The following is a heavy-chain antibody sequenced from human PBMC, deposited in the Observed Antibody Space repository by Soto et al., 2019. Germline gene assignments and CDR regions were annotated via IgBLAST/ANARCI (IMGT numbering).Heavy chain of an antibody. Sequence: QVQLVQSGAEMKEPGSSVKVSCKTSGGTFSSSAISWLRQAPGQGLEWMGGIIPLFRTPDYAQKFQGRVTIAADESTSTAYMELSSLGSEDTAVYYCARDNDRLQLGGNYHYILDVWGQGTTITVSS. D-gene: IGHD4-4*01. CDR3: ARDNDRLQLGGNYHYILDV. CDR2: IIPLFRTP. CDR1: GGTFSSSA. J-gene: IGHJ6*02. V-gene: IGHV1-69*12.